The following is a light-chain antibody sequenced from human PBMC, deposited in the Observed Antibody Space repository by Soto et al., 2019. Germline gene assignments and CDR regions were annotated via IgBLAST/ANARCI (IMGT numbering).Light chain of an antibody. CDR2: GAS. Sequence: EIVLTQSPGTLSLSPGERATLSCRASQSVSSSYLAWYQQKPGQAPRILIFGASNRATGIPARFSGSGSGTDFTLTISSLEPEDFAVYYCQQRSNWPWTFGQGTKVDIK. CDR3: QQRSNWPWT. CDR1: QSVSSSY. V-gene: IGKV3D-20*02. J-gene: IGKJ1*01.